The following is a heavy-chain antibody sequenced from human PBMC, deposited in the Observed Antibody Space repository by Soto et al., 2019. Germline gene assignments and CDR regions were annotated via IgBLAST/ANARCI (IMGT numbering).Heavy chain of an antibody. Sequence: EVQLVESGEALVKPGRSLRLSCAASGFTFDDNAMHWVRQAPGKGREWVSGISWNSASKAYADSVKGRFTISRDNAKNTLYLQMNSLRPEDTAFYYCAKSTDSSRWYHFDYWGQGTLVTVSS. CDR1: GFTFDDNA. CDR3: AKSTDSSRWYHFDY. CDR2: ISWNSASK. D-gene: IGHD3-22*01. V-gene: IGHV3-9*01. J-gene: IGHJ4*02.